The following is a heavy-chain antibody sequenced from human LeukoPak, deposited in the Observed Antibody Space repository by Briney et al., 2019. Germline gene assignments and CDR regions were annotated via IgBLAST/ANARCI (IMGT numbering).Heavy chain of an antibody. CDR2: IYPGDSDT. CDR1: GYSFTSYW. CDR3: ARVGYDFWSGYYTGIDY. Sequence: AGESLKISCKGSGYSFTSYWIGWVRQMPGKGLEWMGIIYPGDSDTRYSPSFQGQVTISADKSISTAYLQWSSLKASDTAMYYCARVGYDFWSGYYTGIDYWGQGTLVTVSS. D-gene: IGHD3-3*01. V-gene: IGHV5-51*01. J-gene: IGHJ4*02.